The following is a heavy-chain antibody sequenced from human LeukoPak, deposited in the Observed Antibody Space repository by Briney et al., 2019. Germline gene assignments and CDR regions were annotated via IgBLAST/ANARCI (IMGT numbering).Heavy chain of an antibody. CDR3: ASGGSSGWYFSTIYYFDY. J-gene: IGHJ4*02. D-gene: IGHD6-19*01. CDR1: GFTFSSYR. CDR2: ISSSSSTI. V-gene: IGHV3-48*01. Sequence: GGSLRLSCAASGFTFSSYRMNWVRQAPGKGLEWVSYISSSSSTIYYADSVKGRFTISRDNAKNSLYLQMDSLRAEDTAVYYCASGGSSGWYFSTIYYFDYWGQGTLVTVSS.